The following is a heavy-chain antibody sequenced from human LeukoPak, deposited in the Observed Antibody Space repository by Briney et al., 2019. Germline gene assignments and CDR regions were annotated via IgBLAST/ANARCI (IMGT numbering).Heavy chain of an antibody. V-gene: IGHV3-11*04. J-gene: IGHJ4*02. CDR1: GFIFSDYY. CDR3: AKSSGWYEDY. CDR2: ISSSGTPK. D-gene: IGHD6-19*01. Sequence: GGSLRLSCGASGFIFSDYYMSWIRQAPGKGLEWISYISSSGTPKYYADSVKGRFTISRDNSKNTLYLQMNSLRAEDTAVYYCAKSSGWYEDYWGQGTLVTVSS.